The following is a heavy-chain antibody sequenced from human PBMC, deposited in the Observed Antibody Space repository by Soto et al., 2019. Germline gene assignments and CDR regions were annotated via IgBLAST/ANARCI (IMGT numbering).Heavy chain of an antibody. V-gene: IGHV3-23*01. Sequence: EVQLLESGGGLVQPGGSLRLSCAASGFTFSSYAMSWVRQAPGKGLEWVSAISGSGGSTYYADSVKGRFTIARDNSKNTIGLPMDSPRAEDTVVYYCAEAYGSGGSGDFDYWGQGTLVTVSS. D-gene: IGHD2-15*01. CDR1: GFTFSSYA. J-gene: IGHJ4*02. CDR2: ISGSGGST. CDR3: AEAYGSGGSGDFDY.